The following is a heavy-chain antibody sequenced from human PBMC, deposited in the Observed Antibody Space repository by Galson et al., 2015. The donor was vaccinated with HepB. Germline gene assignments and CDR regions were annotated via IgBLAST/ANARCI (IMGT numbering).Heavy chain of an antibody. V-gene: IGHV4-59*08. CDR1: GGSISSYY. Sequence: SETLSLTCTVSGGSISSYYWSWIRQPPGKGLEWIGYIYYSGSTNYNPSLKSRVTISVDTSKNQFSLKLSSVTAADTAVYYCARPQYCSSTSCYWFDPWGQGTLVTVSS. CDR3: ARPQYCSSTSCYWFDP. J-gene: IGHJ5*02. D-gene: IGHD2-2*01. CDR2: IYYSGST.